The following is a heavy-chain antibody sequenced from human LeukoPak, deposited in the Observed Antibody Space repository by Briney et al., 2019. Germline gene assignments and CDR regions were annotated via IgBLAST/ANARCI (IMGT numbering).Heavy chain of an antibody. D-gene: IGHD2-8*01. CDR1: GFTFSDSA. Sequence: GGSLKLSCAASGFTFSDSAIHWVRQASGTGLEWVSRIRDRGYGHATAYAASVKGRFTLSRDDSRNTAYLQMNSLKTEDTALYYCTTPNEGNWFDPWGQGTLVTVSS. J-gene: IGHJ5*02. V-gene: IGHV3-73*01. CDR2: IRDRGYGHAT. CDR3: TTPNEGNWFDP.